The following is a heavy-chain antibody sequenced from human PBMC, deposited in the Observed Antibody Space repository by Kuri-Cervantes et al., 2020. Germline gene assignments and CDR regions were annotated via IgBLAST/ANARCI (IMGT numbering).Heavy chain of an antibody. J-gene: IGHJ6*02. V-gene: IGHV1-8*02. CDR1: GYTFTSYG. D-gene: IGHD3-10*01. CDR2: MNPNSGNT. Sequence: ASVKVSCKASGYTFTSYGINWVRQATGQGLEWMGWMNPNSGNTGYAQKFQGRVTMTRNTSISTAYMELSSLRSEDTAVYYCARGMAYYGSGSYYYYYYGMDVWGQGTTVTVSS. CDR3: ARGMAYYGSGSYYYYYYGMDV.